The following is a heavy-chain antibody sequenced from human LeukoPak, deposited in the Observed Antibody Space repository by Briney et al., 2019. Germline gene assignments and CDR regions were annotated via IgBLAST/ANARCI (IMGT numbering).Heavy chain of an antibody. CDR2: INSDGSSI. CDR1: GFTFSSYL. Sequence: GGSLRLSCAASGFTFSSYLMHWVRQAPGKGLVWVSRINSDGSSITYADSVKGRFTISRDNAKNTLYLQMNSLRVEDTAVYYCAREGRVSGYDFDCWGQGTLVTVSS. V-gene: IGHV3-74*03. J-gene: IGHJ4*02. CDR3: AREGRVSGYDFDC. D-gene: IGHD5-12*01.